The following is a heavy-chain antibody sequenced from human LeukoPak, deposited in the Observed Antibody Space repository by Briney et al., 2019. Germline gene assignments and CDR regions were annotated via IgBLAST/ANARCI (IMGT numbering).Heavy chain of an antibody. CDR1: GYTFTGYY. D-gene: IGHD2-2*01. J-gene: IGHJ4*02. CDR2: INPNSGCT. Sequence: ASVKVSCKASGYTFTGYYMHWVRQAPGQGLEWMGWINPNSGCTNYAQKFQGRVTMTRDTSISTAYMELSRLRSDDTAVYYCARGGYCSSTSCFRHIDYWGQGTLVTVSS. CDR3: ARGGYCSSTSCFRHIDY. V-gene: IGHV1-2*02.